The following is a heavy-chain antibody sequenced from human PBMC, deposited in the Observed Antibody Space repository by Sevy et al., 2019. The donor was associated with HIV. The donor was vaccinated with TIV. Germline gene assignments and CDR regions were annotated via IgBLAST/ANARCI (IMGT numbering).Heavy chain of an antibody. Sequence: ASVKVSCKASGGTFSSYAISWVRQAPGQGLEWMGGIIPIFGTANYAQKFQGRVTITADKSTSTAYMELRSLRSEDTAVYYCATARITMIVVVITLAFDYWGQGTLVTVSS. D-gene: IGHD3-22*01. CDR3: ATARITMIVVVITLAFDY. V-gene: IGHV1-69*06. CDR1: GGTFSSYA. J-gene: IGHJ4*02. CDR2: IIPIFGTA.